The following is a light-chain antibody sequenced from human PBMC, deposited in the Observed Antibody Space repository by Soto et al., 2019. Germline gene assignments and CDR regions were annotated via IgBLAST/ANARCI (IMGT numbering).Light chain of an antibody. CDR2: AAS. V-gene: IGKV1-39*01. Sequence: IQMTQSPSSLSASVGDTVNITCRASQGISTYLNWYQQTPGKAPKLLIHAASTLHRGVPSRFSGGGSGTDFTLIISSLQPEDFVTYYCQQSYTMAPNTFGQGTRLDIK. CDR3: QQSYTMAPNT. CDR1: QGISTY. J-gene: IGKJ2*01.